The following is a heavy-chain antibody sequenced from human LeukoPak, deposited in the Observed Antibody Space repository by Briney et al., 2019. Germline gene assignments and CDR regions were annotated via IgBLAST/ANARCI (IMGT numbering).Heavy chain of an antibody. CDR1: GYYFTTRW. V-gene: IGHV5-51*01. J-gene: IGHJ6*02. CDR2: VYPGDSAT. Sequence: GESLKISCTGSGYYFTTRWLAWVRQKPGKGLEWMGTVYPGDSATKYSPAFEGQVTISGDKSINTVYLQWDSLKASGTAMYYCARAKGSIYFYGMDVWAQGTMVIVSS. CDR3: ARAKGSIYFYGMDV. D-gene: IGHD2/OR15-2a*01.